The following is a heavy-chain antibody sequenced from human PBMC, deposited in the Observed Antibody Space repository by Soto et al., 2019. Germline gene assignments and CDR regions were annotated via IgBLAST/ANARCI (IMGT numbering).Heavy chain of an antibody. CDR2: IKPDESEK. CDR3: VRGGSNYAS. Sequence: EVQLVESGGGLGQPGGSLRLSCTASGFTFSDSWMTWVRQAPGKGLEWGARIKPDESEKKYADSVKGRFSISRDNAKNSMYLQMDSLRGEDTAVYYCVRGGSNYASWGQGTLVTVSS. J-gene: IGHJ5*02. CDR1: GFTFSDSW. V-gene: IGHV3-7*01. D-gene: IGHD4-4*01.